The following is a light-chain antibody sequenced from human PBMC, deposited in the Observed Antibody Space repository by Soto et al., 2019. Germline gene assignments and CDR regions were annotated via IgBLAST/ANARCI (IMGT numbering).Light chain of an antibody. V-gene: IGKV1-5*01. J-gene: IGKJ1*01. CDR2: DAS. Sequence: DIQMTQSPSTLSASVGDRVTITCRASQSVSRWLAWYQQKPGKAPKLLIYDASSLESGVPSRFSGSGSGTEFTLTSSRLQPYDSSTCYCNKYYDYWTFGQGTKVEIK. CDR1: QSVSRW. CDR3: NKYYDYWT.